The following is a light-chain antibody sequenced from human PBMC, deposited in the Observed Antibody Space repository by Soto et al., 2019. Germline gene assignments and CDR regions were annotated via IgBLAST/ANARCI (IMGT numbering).Light chain of an antibody. CDR3: QQYNNYSPT. CDR1: QSISSW. Sequence: DIQMTQSPSTLSASVGDRVTITCRASQSISSWLAWYQQKPGKAPKLLIYDASSLESGVPSRFSGSGSGTEFTLTISSLQPDDFAAYYCQQYNNYSPTFGQGTKV. CDR2: DAS. J-gene: IGKJ1*01. V-gene: IGKV1-5*01.